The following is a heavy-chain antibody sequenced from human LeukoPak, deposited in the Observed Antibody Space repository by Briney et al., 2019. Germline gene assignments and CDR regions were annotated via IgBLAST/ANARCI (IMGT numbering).Heavy chain of an antibody. CDR1: GGSISSGGYY. Sequence: PSQTLSLTCTVSGGSISSGGYYWSWIRQHPGKGLEWIGYIYYIGSPYYNPSLKSRVTISVDTSKNQFSLKLTSVTAADTAVYYCARVSDSSSWHYFDYWGQGTLVTVSS. D-gene: IGHD6-13*01. V-gene: IGHV4-31*03. J-gene: IGHJ4*02. CDR2: IYYIGSP. CDR3: ARVSDSSSWHYFDY.